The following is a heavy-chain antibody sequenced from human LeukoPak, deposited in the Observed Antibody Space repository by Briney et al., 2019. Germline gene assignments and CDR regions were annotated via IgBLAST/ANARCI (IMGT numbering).Heavy chain of an antibody. V-gene: IGHV3-30*14. CDR3: ARVRAAAGRASDY. J-gene: IGHJ4*02. D-gene: IGHD6-13*01. CDR2: ISYDGSNK. Sequence: PGGSLRLSCAASGFTFSSYAMHWVRQAPGKGLEWVAVISYDGSNKYYADSVKGRFTISRDNSKNTLYLQMNSLRAEDTAVYYCARVRAAAGRASDYWGQGTLVTVSS. CDR1: GFTFSSYA.